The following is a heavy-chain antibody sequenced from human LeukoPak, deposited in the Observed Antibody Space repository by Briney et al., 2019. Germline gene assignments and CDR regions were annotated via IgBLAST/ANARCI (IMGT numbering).Heavy chain of an antibody. J-gene: IGHJ4*02. V-gene: IGHV3-30-3*01. CDR2: ISYDGSNK. D-gene: IGHD5-18*01. CDR3: ARDLAAMVNRFDY. Sequence: RSLRLSCAASGFTFSSYAMHWVRQAPGKGLEWVAVISYDGSNKYYADSVKGRLTISRDNSKNTLYLQMNSLRAEDTAVYYCARDLAAMVNRFDYWGQGTLVTVSS. CDR1: GFTFSSYA.